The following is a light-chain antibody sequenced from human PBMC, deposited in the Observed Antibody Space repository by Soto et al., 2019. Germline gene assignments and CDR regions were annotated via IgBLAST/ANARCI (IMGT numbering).Light chain of an antibody. J-gene: IGKJ1*01. CDR3: LQHYSYSWT. V-gene: IGKV1-17*01. Sequence: DIQMTQSPSSLSASVGDRVTITCRASQHIGIDLGWYQQKPGKAPQRLIYHTSHLQSGVPSRFSGRGSGTEFTLTINSLQPEDVATYYCLQHYSYSWTFGQGTKVDIK. CDR1: QHIGID. CDR2: HTS.